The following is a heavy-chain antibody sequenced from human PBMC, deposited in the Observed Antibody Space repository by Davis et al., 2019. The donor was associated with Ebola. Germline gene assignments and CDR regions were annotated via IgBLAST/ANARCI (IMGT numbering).Heavy chain of an antibody. D-gene: IGHD3-3*01. CDR1: GFTFSSYW. CDR3: ARDETYYDFWSGYRVYYFDY. V-gene: IGHV3-7*03. CDR2: IKQDGSEK. Sequence: GESLKISCAASGFTFSSYWISWVRQAPGKGLEWVANIKQDGSEKYYVDSVKGRFTISRDNAKNSLYLQMNSLRAEDTAVYYRARDETYYDFWSGYRVYYFDYWGQGTLVTVSS. J-gene: IGHJ4*02.